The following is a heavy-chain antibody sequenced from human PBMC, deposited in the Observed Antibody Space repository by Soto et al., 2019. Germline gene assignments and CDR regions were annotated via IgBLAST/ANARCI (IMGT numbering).Heavy chain of an antibody. CDR1: GYTFTSYG. CDR3: GRDPVGATYYYGMDV. D-gene: IGHD1-26*01. Sequence: ASVKVSCKASGYTFTSYGISWVRQAPGQGLEWMGWISAYNGNTNYAQKLQGRVTMTTDTSTSTAYMELRSLRSDDTAVYYCGRDPVGATYYYGMDVWGQGTTVTVSS. J-gene: IGHJ6*02. CDR2: ISAYNGNT. V-gene: IGHV1-18*01.